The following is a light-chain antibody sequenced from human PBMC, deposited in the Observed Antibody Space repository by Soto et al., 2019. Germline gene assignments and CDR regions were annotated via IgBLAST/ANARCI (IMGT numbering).Light chain of an antibody. V-gene: IGKV4-1*01. J-gene: IGKJ4*01. CDR3: QQYYSTLALT. Sequence: DIVMTQSPDSLAVSLGERATINCKSSQIVLYSSNNKNYLAWYQQKPGQPPKLLIYWASTRESGVPDRFSGSGSGTDFTLTIRSLQAEDVAVYYCQQYYSTLALTFGGGTKVDIK. CDR2: WAS. CDR1: QIVLYSSNNKNY.